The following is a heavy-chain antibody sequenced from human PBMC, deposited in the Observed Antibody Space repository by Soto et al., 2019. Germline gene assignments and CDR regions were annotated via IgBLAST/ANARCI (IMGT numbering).Heavy chain of an antibody. D-gene: IGHD2-2*01. CDR3: ARAGDDCSITTGDIIDY. Sequence: GASVKVSCKTSGSTFTRYAMHWVRQAPGQRLEWMGWINAGYGNTAYSQNFQGRGTLTRDTSASTAYMELSSLRSEDTAVYYCARAGDDCSITTGDIIDYWGQGTLVT. CDR2: INAGYGNT. V-gene: IGHV1-3*01. J-gene: IGHJ4*02. CDR1: GSTFTRYA.